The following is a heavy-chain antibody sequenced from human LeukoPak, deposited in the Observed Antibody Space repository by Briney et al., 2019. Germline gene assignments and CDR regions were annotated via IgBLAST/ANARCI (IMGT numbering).Heavy chain of an antibody. CDR1: GGSITIGTW. V-gene: IGHV4-4*02. Sequence: SETLSLTGAVSGGSITIGTWWTWVRQPPGQGLEWIGEVYYSGSPNYNSSLKSRVTISLDKTKNQFLLNLTSVTAADTAVYYCARGPRKWGQGTMVTVSS. CDR2: VYYSGSP. CDR3: ARGPRK. J-gene: IGHJ3*01.